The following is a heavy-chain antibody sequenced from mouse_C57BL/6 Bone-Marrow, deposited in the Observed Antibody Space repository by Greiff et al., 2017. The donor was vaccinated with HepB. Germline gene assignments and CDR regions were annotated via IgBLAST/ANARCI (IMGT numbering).Heavy chain of an antibody. CDR3: ARRDYGSSYGWYFDV. Sequence: VKLQESGPGLVQPSQSLSITCTVSGFSLTSYGVHWVRQSPGKGLEWLGVIWSGGSTDYNAAFISRLSISKDNSKSQVFFKMNSLQADDTAIYYCARRDYGSSYGWYFDVWGTGTTVTVSS. CDR1: GFSLTSYG. V-gene: IGHV2-2*01. J-gene: IGHJ1*03. D-gene: IGHD1-1*01. CDR2: IWSGGST.